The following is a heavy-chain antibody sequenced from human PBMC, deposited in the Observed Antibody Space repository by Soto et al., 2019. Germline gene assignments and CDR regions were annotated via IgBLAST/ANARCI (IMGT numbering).Heavy chain of an antibody. J-gene: IGHJ6*02. CDR2: ISAYNGNT. V-gene: IGHV1-18*01. D-gene: IGHD2-2*01. CDR3: ASRYCISTSCYEDYYYGMDV. CDR1: RYAVTSYG. Sequence: SVEVTCKASRYAVTSYGISWVRQAPGQGLEWMGWISAYNGNTNYAQKLQGRVTMTTDTSTSTDYMELRSLRSDDTAVYYCASRYCISTSCYEDYYYGMDVWRQGTTVTVSS.